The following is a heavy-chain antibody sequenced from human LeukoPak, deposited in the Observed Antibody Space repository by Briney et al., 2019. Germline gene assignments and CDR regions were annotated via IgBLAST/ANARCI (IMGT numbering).Heavy chain of an antibody. CDR2: IYNRGST. CDR3: AREGNYDILTGLDAFDI. D-gene: IGHD3-9*01. V-gene: IGHV4-59*01. J-gene: IGHJ3*02. Sequence: SETLSLTCTVSGGSISSYYWSWIRQPPRKGLEWIGYIYNRGSTNYNPSLKSRVTISVDTSKNQFSLKLSSVTAADTAVYHCAREGNYDILTGLDAFDIWGQGTMVTVSS. CDR1: GGSISSYY.